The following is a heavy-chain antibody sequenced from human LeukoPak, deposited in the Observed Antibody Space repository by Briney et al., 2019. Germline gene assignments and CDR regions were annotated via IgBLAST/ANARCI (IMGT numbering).Heavy chain of an antibody. CDR1: GGSISSGSYY. CDR3: ARVSTVKMRFDP. V-gene: IGHV4-61*10. Sequence: SETLSLTCTVSGGSISSGSYYWSWIRQPAGKGLEWIGYIYYSGSTNYNPSLKSRVTISVDTSKNQFSLKLSSVTAADTAVYYCARVSTVKMRFDPWGQGTLVTVSS. J-gene: IGHJ5*02. D-gene: IGHD4-17*01. CDR2: IYYSGST.